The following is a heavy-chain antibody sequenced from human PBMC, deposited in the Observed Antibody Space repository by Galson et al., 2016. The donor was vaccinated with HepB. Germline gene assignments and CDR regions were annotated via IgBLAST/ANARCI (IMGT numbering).Heavy chain of an antibody. CDR1: GYTFSSDA. J-gene: IGHJ4*02. Sequence: SVKVSCKASGYTFSSDAMHWVRQAPGQRLEWMGWIHTGNGNTKYSEKFYGRVTFTTDTSASTAYMDLTNLRSEDTAVYYCARGWGGSYLDYWGQGTLVTVSS. D-gene: IGHD1-26*01. CDR2: IHTGNGNT. CDR3: ARGWGGSYLDY. V-gene: IGHV1-3*04.